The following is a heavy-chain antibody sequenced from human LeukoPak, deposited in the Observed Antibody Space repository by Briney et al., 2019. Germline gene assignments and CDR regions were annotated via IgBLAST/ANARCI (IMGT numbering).Heavy chain of an antibody. J-gene: IGHJ6*02. CDR2: IYYSGST. CDR3: ARDRGYGMDV. CDR1: GGSISSYY. Sequence: PSETLSLTCTVFGGSISSYYWSWIRQPPGKGLEWIGYIYYSGSTNYNPSLKSRVTISVDTSKNQFSLKLSSVTAADTAVYYCARDRGYGMDVWGQGTTVTVSS. V-gene: IGHV4-59*01.